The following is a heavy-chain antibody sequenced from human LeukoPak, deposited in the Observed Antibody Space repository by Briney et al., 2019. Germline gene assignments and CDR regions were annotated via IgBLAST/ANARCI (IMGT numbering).Heavy chain of an antibody. CDR3: ARVGGDGYNYHY. CDR2: IIPIFGTA. CDR1: GGTFSSYA. Sequence: SVNVSCKASGGTFSSYAISWVRQAPGQGLEWMGGIIPIFGTANYAQKFQGRVTITADESTSTAYMELSSLRSDDTAVYYCARVGGDGYNYHYWGQGTLVTVSS. D-gene: IGHD5-24*01. V-gene: IGHV1-69*13. J-gene: IGHJ4*02.